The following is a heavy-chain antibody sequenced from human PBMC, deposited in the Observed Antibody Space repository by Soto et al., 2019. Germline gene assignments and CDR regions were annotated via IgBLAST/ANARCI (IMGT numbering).Heavy chain of an antibody. CDR1: GYIFTNYN. CDR3: ARGYYDSSAYSYFDY. V-gene: IGHV1-46*01. Sequence: QVQLVQSGAEVRKPGASVKVSCKASGYIFTNYNMHWVRQAPGQGLEWMGIINPSGGSTTNLQKFQGRVTMTRDTSTSTVYMELSSLRSEDTAVYYCARGYYDSSAYSYFDYWGQGTLVTVSS. D-gene: IGHD3-22*01. J-gene: IGHJ4*02. CDR2: INPSGGST.